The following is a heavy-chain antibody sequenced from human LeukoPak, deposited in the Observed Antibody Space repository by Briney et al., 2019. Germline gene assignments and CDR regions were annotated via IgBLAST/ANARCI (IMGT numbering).Heavy chain of an antibody. CDR3: ATPMPYYDSSGYYSDYYYGMDV. V-gene: IGHV1-69*04. D-gene: IGHD3-22*01. Sequence: SVKVSCKASGGTFSSYAISWVRQAPGQGLEWMGRIIPIFGIANYAQKFQGRVTITADKSTSTAYMELSSLRSEDTAVYYCATPMPYYDSSGYYSDYYYGMDVWGQGTTVTVPS. CDR1: GGTFSSYA. J-gene: IGHJ6*02. CDR2: IIPIFGIA.